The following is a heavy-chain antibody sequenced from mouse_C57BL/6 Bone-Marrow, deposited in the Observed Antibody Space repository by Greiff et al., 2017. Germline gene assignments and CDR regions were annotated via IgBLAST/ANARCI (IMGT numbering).Heavy chain of an antibody. J-gene: IGHJ3*01. CDR2: IYPGDGDT. Sequence: QVQLQQSGAELVKPGASVKISCKASGYAFSSYWMNWVKQRPGKGLEWIGQIYPGDGDTNYNGKFKGKATLTADKSSSTAYMQLSSLTSDDSAVYFCARSCENGYYVRFAYWGQGTLVTVSA. CDR3: ARSCENGYYVRFAY. V-gene: IGHV1-80*01. CDR1: GYAFSSYW. D-gene: IGHD2-3*01.